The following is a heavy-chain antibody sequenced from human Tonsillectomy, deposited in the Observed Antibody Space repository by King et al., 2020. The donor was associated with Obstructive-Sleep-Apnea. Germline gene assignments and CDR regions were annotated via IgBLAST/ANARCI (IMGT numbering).Heavy chain of an antibody. CDR3: AKQYNNFFYFAS. Sequence: VQLVESGGGLVQPGRSLRLSCAASGFTFADFSMHWVRQTPGKGLEWVSGISWNGDNIGQADSVKGRFTISRDNAKNSLYLQMNSLRPEDTALYYCAKQYNNFFYFASWGQGTLVTVSS. CDR2: ISWNGDNI. J-gene: IGHJ4*02. CDR1: GFTFADFS. V-gene: IGHV3-9*01. D-gene: IGHD3-10*01.